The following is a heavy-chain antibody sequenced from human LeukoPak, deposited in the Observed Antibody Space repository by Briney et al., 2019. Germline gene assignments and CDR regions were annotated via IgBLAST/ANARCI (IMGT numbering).Heavy chain of an antibody. CDR1: RFTFSSYS. D-gene: IGHD6-19*01. Sequence: PGGSLRLSCAASRFTFSSYSMNWVRQAPGKGLEWVSGISWNSGSIGYADSVKGRFTISRDNAKNSLYLQMNSLRAEDTALYYCAKDIRVAVAAISTYFDYWGQGTLVTVSS. V-gene: IGHV3-9*01. CDR2: ISWNSGSI. J-gene: IGHJ4*02. CDR3: AKDIRVAVAAISTYFDY.